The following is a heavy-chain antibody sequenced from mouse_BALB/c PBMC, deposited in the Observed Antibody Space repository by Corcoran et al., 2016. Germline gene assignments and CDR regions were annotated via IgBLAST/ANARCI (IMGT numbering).Heavy chain of an antibody. CDR3: ARGNGNYEGAMDY. J-gene: IGHJ4*01. V-gene: IGHV1S34*01. CDR1: GYSFTGYY. CDR2: ISCYNGAT. Sequence: LVKTGASVKISCKASGYSFTGYYMHWVKQSHGKSLEWIGYISCYNGATSYNQKFKGKATFTVDTSSSTAYMQFNNLTSEDSAVYYCARGNGNYEGAMDYWGQGTSVTVSS. D-gene: IGHD2-1*01.